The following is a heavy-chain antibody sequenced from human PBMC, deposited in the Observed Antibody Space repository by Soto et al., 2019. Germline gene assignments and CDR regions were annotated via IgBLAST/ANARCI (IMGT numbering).Heavy chain of an antibody. CDR1: GFTFSDHY. Sequence: PGGSLRLSCAASGFTFSDHYMDWVRQAPGKGLEWVGRTRNKANSYTTEYVASVKGRFTISRDDSKNSLYLQMNSLKTEDTAVYYCTRVYCMSTRCRGFFDYWGQGTLVTVSS. CDR2: TRNKANSYTT. V-gene: IGHV3-72*01. J-gene: IGHJ4*02. D-gene: IGHD2-2*01. CDR3: TRVYCMSTRCRGFFDY.